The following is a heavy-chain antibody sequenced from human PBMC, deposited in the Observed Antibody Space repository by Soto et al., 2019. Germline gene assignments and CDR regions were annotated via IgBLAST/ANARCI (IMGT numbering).Heavy chain of an antibody. J-gene: IGHJ4*02. V-gene: IGHV4-39*01. CDR2: IYYSGST. CDR3: ARPTFYTAMVPD. D-gene: IGHD5-18*01. Sequence: QQQLQESGPGLVKPSETLSLTCTVSGGSISSSSYYWGWIRQPPGKGLEWIGSIYYSGSTYYNPSLKSRVTISVDTSKIQFSLKLSSVTAADTAVYYCARPTFYTAMVPDWGQGTLVTVSS. CDR1: GGSISSSSYY.